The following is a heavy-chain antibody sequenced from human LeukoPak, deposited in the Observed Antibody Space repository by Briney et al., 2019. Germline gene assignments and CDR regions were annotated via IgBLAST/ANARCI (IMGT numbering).Heavy chain of an antibody. J-gene: IGHJ6*02. CDR2: INWNSDNI. V-gene: IGHV3-9*01. D-gene: IGHD6-13*01. CDR3: AKDQGSSSPYYGMDV. CDR1: GFIFENYA. Sequence: GRSLRLSCAASGFIFENYAMNWVRQAPGKGLEWVSGINWNSDNIGYADSVKGRFTISRDSGENSLYLQMNSLRPEDTAVYYCAKDQGSSSPYYGMDVWGQGTTVTVSS.